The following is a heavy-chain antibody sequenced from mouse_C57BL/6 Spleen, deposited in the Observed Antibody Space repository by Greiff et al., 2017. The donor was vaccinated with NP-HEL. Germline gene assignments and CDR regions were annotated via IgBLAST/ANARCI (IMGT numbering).Heavy chain of an antibody. CDR3: ARFFNDGAY. V-gene: IGHV1-81*01. D-gene: IGHD2-12*01. CDR1: GYTFTSYG. J-gene: IGHJ3*01. Sequence: QVQLKESGAELARPGASVKLSCKASGYTFTSYGISWVKQRTGQGLEWIGEIYPRSGNTYYNEKCKGKATLTADKSSSTAYMELRSLTSEDSAVYVCARFFNDGAYWGQGTLVTVSA. CDR2: IYPRSGNT.